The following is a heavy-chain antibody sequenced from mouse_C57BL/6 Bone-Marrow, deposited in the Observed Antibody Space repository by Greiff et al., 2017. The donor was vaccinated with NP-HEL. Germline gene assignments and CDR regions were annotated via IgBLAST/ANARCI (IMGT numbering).Heavy chain of an antibody. CDR2: ISSGGSYT. CDR1: GFTFSSYG. CDR3: ARGGSSYSYYFDD. D-gene: IGHD1-1*01. Sequence: EVKLVESGGDLVKPGGSLKLSCAASGFTFSSYGMSWVRQTPDKRLEWVATISSGGSYTYYPDSVKGRFTISRDNAKNTLYLQMSSLKSEDTAMYYCARGGSSYSYYFDDWGQGTTLTVSS. V-gene: IGHV5-6*01. J-gene: IGHJ2*01.